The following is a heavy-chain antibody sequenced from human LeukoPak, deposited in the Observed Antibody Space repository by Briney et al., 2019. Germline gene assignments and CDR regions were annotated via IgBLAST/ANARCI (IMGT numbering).Heavy chain of an antibody. CDR1: GFTFSSYS. D-gene: IGHD3-22*01. V-gene: IGHV3-21*01. CDR3: ASSYDSSGYYSPFDY. Sequence: AGGSLRLSCAASGFTFSSYSMNWVRQAPGKGLEWVSSISSSSSYIYYADSVKGRFTISRDNAKNSLYLQTNSLRAEDTAVYYCASSYDSSGYYSPFDYWGQGTLVTVSS. J-gene: IGHJ4*02. CDR2: ISSSSSYI.